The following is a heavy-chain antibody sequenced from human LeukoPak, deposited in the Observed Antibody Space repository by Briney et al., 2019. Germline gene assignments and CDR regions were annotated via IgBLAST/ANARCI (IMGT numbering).Heavy chain of an antibody. CDR3: ARGVVTALNAFDI. V-gene: IGHV6-1*01. D-gene: IGHD2-21*02. Sequence: SQTLSLTCAISGDSVSSNSAAWNWIRLSPSRGLEWLGRTHYRSKWYNEYAVFVNSRIAINPDTSKNKFSLQLNSVTPEDTAAYYCARGVVTALNAFDIWGQGTMVTVSS. CDR1: GDSVSSNSAA. J-gene: IGHJ3*02. CDR2: THYRSKWYN.